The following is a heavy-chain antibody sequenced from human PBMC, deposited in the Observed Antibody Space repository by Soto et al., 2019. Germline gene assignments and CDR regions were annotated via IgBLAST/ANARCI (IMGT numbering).Heavy chain of an antibody. CDR3: AAVGGRGRSGAFDI. Sequence: SVKVSCKASGFTFTSSAMQWVRQARGQRLEWIGWIVVGSGNTNYAQKFQERVTITRDMSTSTAYMELSSLRSEDTAVYYCAAVGGRGRSGAFDIWGQGTMVTVSS. D-gene: IGHD1-26*01. CDR1: GFTFTSSA. CDR2: IVVGSGNT. V-gene: IGHV1-58*02. J-gene: IGHJ3*02.